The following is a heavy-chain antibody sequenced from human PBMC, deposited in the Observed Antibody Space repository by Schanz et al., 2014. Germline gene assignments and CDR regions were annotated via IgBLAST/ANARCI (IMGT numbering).Heavy chain of an antibody. CDR3: ARGPITIQGVPMDF. V-gene: IGHV3-33*01. D-gene: IGHD3-10*01. J-gene: IGHJ4*02. Sequence: QVQLVESGGGVVQPGRSLRLSCATSGLNFDYYGMNWVRQAPGKGLEWVANIGYDGSEKYYVDSVKGRFTISRDNSKDALYVQMSGLTPENTAVYYGARGPITIQGVPMDFWGQGTLVTVSS. CDR1: GLNFDYYG. CDR2: IGYDGSEK.